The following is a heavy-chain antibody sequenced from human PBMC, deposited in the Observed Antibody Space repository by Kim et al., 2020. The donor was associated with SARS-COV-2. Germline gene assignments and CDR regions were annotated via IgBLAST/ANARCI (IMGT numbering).Heavy chain of an antibody. J-gene: IGHJ6*02. Sequence: ASVKVSCKASGYIFTSYGISWVRQAPGQGLEWMGWISAYNGNTNYAQKLKGRVTMTTVTSTSTAYMELRSLRSDDTAVYYCARGGYYGSGSRTRPYYYDGMDVWGQGTTVTVSS. CDR2: ISAYNGNT. D-gene: IGHD3-10*01. CDR1: GYIFTSYG. V-gene: IGHV1-18*04. CDR3: ARGGYYGSGSRTRPYYYDGMDV.